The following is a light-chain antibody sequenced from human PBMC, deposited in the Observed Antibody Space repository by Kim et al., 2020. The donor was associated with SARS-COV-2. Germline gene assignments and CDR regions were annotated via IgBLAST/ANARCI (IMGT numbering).Light chain of an antibody. J-gene: IGLJ3*02. CDR1: SNDIGAYIY. CDR3: CAYAGTDSPVV. V-gene: IGLV2-11*03. CDR2: DVN. Sequence: QSVTISCTVTSNDIGAYIYVSWYGQYPGTAPRVVMYDVNMRRSGIPDRFSGSRSGNTASLTISGLQADDEADYYCCAYAGTDSPVVFGVVTQLTVL.